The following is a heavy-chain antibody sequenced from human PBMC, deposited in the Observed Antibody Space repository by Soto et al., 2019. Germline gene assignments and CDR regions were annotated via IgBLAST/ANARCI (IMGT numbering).Heavy chain of an antibody. V-gene: IGHV4-4*07. CDR1: GGSVCSYY. CDR2: FYTSGNT. J-gene: IGHJ5*02. Sequence: LSLTCTVSGGSVCSYYWSWIRQPAGKGLEWIGRFYTSGNTNYNPSLKSRVTMSLDTSKNQFSLKLSSVTAADTAVYFCASDSTGWFDPWGQGTLVTVSS. D-gene: IGHD7-27*01. CDR3: ASDSTGWFDP.